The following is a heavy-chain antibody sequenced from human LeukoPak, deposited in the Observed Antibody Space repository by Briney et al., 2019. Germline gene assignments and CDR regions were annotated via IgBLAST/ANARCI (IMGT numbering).Heavy chain of an antibody. J-gene: IGHJ3*02. D-gene: IGHD1-26*01. CDR2: IYYSGST. Sequence: SETLSLTCTVSGGSISSYYWSWIRQPPGKGLEWIGYIYYSGSTNYNPSLKSRVTISVDTSKNQFSLKLSSVTAADTAVYYCARDLGASDDAFDIWGQGTMVTVSS. CDR1: GGSISSYY. CDR3: ARDLGASDDAFDI. V-gene: IGHV4-59*01.